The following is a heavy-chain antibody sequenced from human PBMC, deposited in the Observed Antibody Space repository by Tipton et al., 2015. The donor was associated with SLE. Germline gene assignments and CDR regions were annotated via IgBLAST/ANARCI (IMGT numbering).Heavy chain of an antibody. V-gene: IGHV3-30*02. CDR1: GFTFTPSG. CDR3: ATYNSGWY. J-gene: IGHJ4*02. D-gene: IGHD6-19*01. Sequence: SLRLSCAASGFTFTPSGIHWVRKATGKGLEWVTFIRYDASNKYYADSVKGRFTISRDNFKNTVYLQMNSLRVEDTAVYYCATYNSGWYWGKGTLVTVSS. CDR2: IRYDASNK.